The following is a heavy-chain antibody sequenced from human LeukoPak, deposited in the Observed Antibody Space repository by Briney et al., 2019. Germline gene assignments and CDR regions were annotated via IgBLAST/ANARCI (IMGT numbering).Heavy chain of an antibody. D-gene: IGHD6-19*01. Sequence: PSETLSLTCTVSGGSISSYYWSWIRQPAGRGLEWIGRIYTSGSTNYHPSLKSRATLSVDTSKNQFSLRLSSVTAADTAVYYCARARGAVGVDYWGQGTLVTVSS. CDR1: GGSISSYY. J-gene: IGHJ4*02. CDR2: IYTSGST. CDR3: ARARGAVGVDY. V-gene: IGHV4-4*07.